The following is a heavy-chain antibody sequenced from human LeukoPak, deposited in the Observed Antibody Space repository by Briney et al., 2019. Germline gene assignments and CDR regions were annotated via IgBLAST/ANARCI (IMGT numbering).Heavy chain of an antibody. V-gene: IGHV3-30*18. D-gene: IGHD1-1*01. CDR3: AKGLDWNDLFQPFDY. Sequence: GGSLRLSCAASGFTFSSYAMSWVRQAPGKGLEWVAVISYDGSNKYYADSVKGRFTISRDNSKNTLYLQMNSLRAEDTAVYYCAKGLDWNDLFQPFDYWGQGTLVTVSS. CDR1: GFTFSSYA. CDR2: ISYDGSNK. J-gene: IGHJ4*02.